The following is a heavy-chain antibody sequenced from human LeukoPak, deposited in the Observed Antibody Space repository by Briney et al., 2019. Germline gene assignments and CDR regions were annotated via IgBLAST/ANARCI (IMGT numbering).Heavy chain of an antibody. CDR3: ARDRNIRDVWFADLDY. V-gene: IGHV1-18*01. Sequence: GASVKVSCKASGYTFTSYGISWVRQAPGQGLEWMGWISAYNGNTNYAQKLQGRVTMTTDTSTSTAYMELGSLRSDDTAVYYCARDRNIRDVWFADLDYWGQGTLVTVSS. CDR1: GYTFTSYG. D-gene: IGHD3-10*01. CDR2: ISAYNGNT. J-gene: IGHJ4*02.